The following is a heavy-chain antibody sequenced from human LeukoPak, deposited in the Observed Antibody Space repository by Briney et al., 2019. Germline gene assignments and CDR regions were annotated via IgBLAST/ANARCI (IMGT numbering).Heavy chain of an antibody. J-gene: IGHJ6*02. V-gene: IGHV1-8*01. CDR2: MNPNSGNT. Sequence: ASVKVSCTASGYTFTSYDINWVRQATGQGLEWMGWMNPNSGNTGYAQKFQGRVTMTRNTSISTAYMELSSLRSEDTAVYYCASITIFGLHYYYYYGMDVWGQGTTVTVSS. D-gene: IGHD3-3*01. CDR3: ASITIFGLHYYYYYGMDV. CDR1: GYTFTSYD.